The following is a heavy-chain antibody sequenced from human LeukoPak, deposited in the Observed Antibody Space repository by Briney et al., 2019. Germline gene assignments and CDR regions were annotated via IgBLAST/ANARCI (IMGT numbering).Heavy chain of an antibody. CDR2: ISSSGSSI. D-gene: IGHD3-22*01. CDR1: GFTFSSYE. CDR3: AELGITMIRGV. Sequence: GSLRLSSAASGFTFSSYEMTWVRPAPRQGLEWVSYISSSGSSIYYADSVKGRFTISRDNGKNSVYLQMNSLRAEDTAVYYCAELGITMIRGVWGKGTTVT. V-gene: IGHV3-48*03. J-gene: IGHJ6*03.